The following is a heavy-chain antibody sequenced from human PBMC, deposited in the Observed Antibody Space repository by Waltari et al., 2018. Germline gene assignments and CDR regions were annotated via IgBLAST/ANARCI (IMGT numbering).Heavy chain of an antibody. Sequence: QVQLQESGPGLVKPSETLSLTCTVSGGSISSHYWSWIRQPPGKGLEWIWYIYYSGSTNCNPSLKSRFTISVDTSKNQFSLKLSSVTAADTAVYYCARVHGSGTEIDYWGQGTLVTVSS. CDR3: ARVHGSGTEIDY. CDR1: GGSISSHY. J-gene: IGHJ4*02. D-gene: IGHD3-10*01. V-gene: IGHV4-59*11. CDR2: IYYSGST.